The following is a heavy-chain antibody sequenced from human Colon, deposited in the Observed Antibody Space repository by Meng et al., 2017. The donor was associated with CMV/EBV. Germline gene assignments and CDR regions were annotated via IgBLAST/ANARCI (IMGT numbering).Heavy chain of an antibody. Sequence: GESLKISCEASGFTFRTYSMNWVRQAPGKGLEWVASISSLSSYIYYADSVKGRFTISRDNAENSVFLQMNSLRPDDTAVYYCARHARYNFDLWGQGTLVTVSS. CDR2: ISSLSSYI. CDR1: GFTFRTYS. D-gene: IGHD5-18*01. CDR3: ARHARYNFDL. J-gene: IGHJ4*02. V-gene: IGHV3-21*01.